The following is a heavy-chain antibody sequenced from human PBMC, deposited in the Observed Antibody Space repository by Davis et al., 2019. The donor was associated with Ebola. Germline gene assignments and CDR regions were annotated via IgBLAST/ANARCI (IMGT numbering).Heavy chain of an antibody. CDR3: AKSYGVTSGYFDL. J-gene: IGHJ4*02. CDR1: GFTFSSYS. CDR2: ISSSSSTI. V-gene: IGHV3-48*01. D-gene: IGHD3-16*01. Sequence: PGGSLRLSCAASGFTFSSYSMNWVRQAPGKGLEWVSYISSSSSTIYYADSVKGRFTISRDSSKTTLYLQMNSLRAEDTALYYCAKSYGVTSGYFDLWGQGTQVTVSS.